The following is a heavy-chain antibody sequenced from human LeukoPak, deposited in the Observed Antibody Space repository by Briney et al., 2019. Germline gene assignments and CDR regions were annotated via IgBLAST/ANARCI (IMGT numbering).Heavy chain of an antibody. D-gene: IGHD4-17*01. CDR1: GFTFSAYA. J-gene: IGHJ3*02. V-gene: IGHV3-23*01. Sequence: TGGSLRLSCTASGFTFSAYAMMWVPQAPGKGPEWVSAIRGGGGSAFYADSVKGRFTISRDNSEYTLFLQMNSLRAEDTAVYYCARDPNGDYIGAFDMWGPGTMVTVSS. CDR3: ARDPNGDYIGAFDM. CDR2: IRGGGGSA.